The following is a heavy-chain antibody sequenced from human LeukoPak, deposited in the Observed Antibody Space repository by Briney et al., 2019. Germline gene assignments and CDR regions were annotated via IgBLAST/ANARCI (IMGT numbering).Heavy chain of an antibody. CDR3: AKKGDYGYYFDY. CDR2: ISYDGSNK. Sequence: GGSLRLSCAASGFTFSAYGMHWVRQAPGKGLEWVAVISYDGSNKYYADSVKGRFTISRDNSKNTLYLQMNSLRAEDTAVYYCAKKGDYGYYFDYWGQGTLVTVSS. D-gene: IGHD4-17*01. V-gene: IGHV3-30-3*02. CDR1: GFTFSAYG. J-gene: IGHJ4*02.